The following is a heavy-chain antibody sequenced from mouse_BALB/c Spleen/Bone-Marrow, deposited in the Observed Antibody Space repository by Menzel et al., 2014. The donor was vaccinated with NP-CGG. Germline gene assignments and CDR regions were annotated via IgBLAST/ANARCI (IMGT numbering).Heavy chain of an antibody. J-gene: IGHJ4*01. CDR1: GYTFTSYW. Sequence: VQLQQSGAELVKPGASVKMSCKASGYTFTSYWMHWVRQRPGQGLERIGVIDPSDSYTSYIQKFKGKATLTVDTSSSTAYMQLSSLTSEDSAVYYCTRDAMDYWGQGTSVTVSS. V-gene: IGHV1S127*01. CDR3: TRDAMDY. CDR2: IDPSDSYT.